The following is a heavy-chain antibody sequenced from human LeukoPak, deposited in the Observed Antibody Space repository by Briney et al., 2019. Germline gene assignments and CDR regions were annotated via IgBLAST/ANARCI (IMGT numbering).Heavy chain of an antibody. J-gene: IGHJ4*02. V-gene: IGHV3-23*01. CDR2: LSPSGGIT. CDR1: GFTFSTYA. Sequence: GWSLRLSCAASGFTFSTYAMSWVRQAPGKGLEWVSALSPSGGITYYEDSVKGRFTISRDNSKNTLYLQMNSLRAEDTAVYYCAKGVNYFVLEYWGQGTLVTISS. CDR3: AKGVNYFVLEY. D-gene: IGHD3-10*02.